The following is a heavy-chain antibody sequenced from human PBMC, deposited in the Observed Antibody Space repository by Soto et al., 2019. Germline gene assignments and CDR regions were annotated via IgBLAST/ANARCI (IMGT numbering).Heavy chain of an antibody. CDR3: AKKWSSSFEDGMDV. J-gene: IGHJ6*02. CDR2: ISYDGSNK. CDR1: GFTFSSYG. Sequence: GGSLRLSCAASGFTFSSYGMHWVRQAPGKGLEWVAVISYDGSNKYYADSVKGRFTISRDNSKNTLYLQMNSLRAEDTAVYYCAKKWSSSFEDGMDVWGQGTTVTVSS. V-gene: IGHV3-30*18. D-gene: IGHD6-13*01.